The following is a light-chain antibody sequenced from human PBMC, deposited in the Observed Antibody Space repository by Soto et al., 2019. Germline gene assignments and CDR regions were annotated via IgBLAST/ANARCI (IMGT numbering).Light chain of an antibody. V-gene: IGLV2-14*01. J-gene: IGLJ1*01. CDR2: EVS. CDR1: SSDVGGYNY. CDR3: SSYTSSSTLAYV. Sequence: QYALTQPASVSGSPGQSITISCTGTSSDVGGYNYVSWYQQHPGKAPKLMIYEVSNRPSGVSNRFSGSKSGNTASLTISGLQAEDEADYYCSSYTSSSTLAYVFGPWTKLTVL.